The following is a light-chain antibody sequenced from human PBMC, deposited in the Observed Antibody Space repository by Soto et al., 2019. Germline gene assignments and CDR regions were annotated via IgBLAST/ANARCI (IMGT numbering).Light chain of an antibody. CDR3: QQYDSSPRT. J-gene: IGKJ1*01. CDR1: QSVRSSF. V-gene: IGKV3-20*01. CDR2: GAS. Sequence: DIELTQSPGTLSLVPGQRATLSCRASQSVRSSFLAWLQQKPGQPPRLLIYGASIRAPGIPDRFSGSGSGTDFTLTISRLEPEDFAVYYCQQYDSSPRTFGQGTKVEIK.